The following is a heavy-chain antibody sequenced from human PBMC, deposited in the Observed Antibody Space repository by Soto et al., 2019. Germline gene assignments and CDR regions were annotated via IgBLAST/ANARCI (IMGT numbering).Heavy chain of an antibody. V-gene: IGHV4-59*01. CDR1: GCSISSYY. Sequence: SETLSLTCTVSGCSISSYYWSWIRQPPGKGLEWIGYFYYSGSTNYNPSLKSRVTISVDTSKNQFSLKLTSVTAADTAVYYCARGALTTYFDYWGQGTLVTVSS. CDR3: ARGALTTYFDY. CDR2: FYYSGST. J-gene: IGHJ4*02.